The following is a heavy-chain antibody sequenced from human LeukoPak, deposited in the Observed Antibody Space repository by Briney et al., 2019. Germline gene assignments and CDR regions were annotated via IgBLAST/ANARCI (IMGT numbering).Heavy chain of an antibody. J-gene: IGHJ6*03. CDR3: ARGLDMVRGVISYYYYYMDV. V-gene: IGHV4-34*01. D-gene: IGHD3-10*01. Sequence: PSETLSLTCAVYDGSFSGYYWSWIRQPPGKGLEWIGEINHSGSTNYNPSLKSRVTISVDTSKNQFSLKLSSVTAADTAVYYCARGLDMVRGVISYYYYYMDVWGKGTTVTVSS. CDR1: DGSFSGYY. CDR2: INHSGST.